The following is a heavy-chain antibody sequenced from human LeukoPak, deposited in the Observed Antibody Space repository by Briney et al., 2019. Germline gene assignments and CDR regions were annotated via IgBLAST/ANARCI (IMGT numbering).Heavy chain of an antibody. V-gene: IGHV4-61*01. D-gene: IGHD3-22*01. Sequence: PSETLSLTCTVSDGSISSSSYYWSWIRQPPGKGLEWIGYIYYSGSTNYNPSLKSRVTISVDTSKNQFSLKLSSVTAADTAVYYCARGGIYYDSSGLDYWGQGTLVTVSS. J-gene: IGHJ4*02. CDR3: ARGGIYYDSSGLDY. CDR1: DGSISSSSYY. CDR2: IYYSGST.